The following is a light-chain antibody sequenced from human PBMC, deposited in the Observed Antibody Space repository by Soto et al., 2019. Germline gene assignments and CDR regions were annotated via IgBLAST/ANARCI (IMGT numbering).Light chain of an antibody. V-gene: IGKV3-15*01. J-gene: IGKJ4*01. CDR3: QQYNNWPPLT. Sequence: EIVMTQSPATLSVSPGERATLSCRASQSVSSNLAWYQQKPGQAPRLLIYGASTRATGIPARFRGSGSGTELTLTISSLQSKDFAVYYCQQYNNWPPLTFGGGTKVQIK. CDR1: QSVSSN. CDR2: GAS.